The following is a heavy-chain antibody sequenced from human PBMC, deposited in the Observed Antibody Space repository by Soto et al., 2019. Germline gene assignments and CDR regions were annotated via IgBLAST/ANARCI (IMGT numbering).Heavy chain of an antibody. CDR3: AKDRASGYYYYGMDV. CDR1: GFTFSSYG. Sequence: QVQLVESGGGVVQPGRSLRLSCAASGFTFSSYGMHWVRQAPGKGLEWVAVISYDGSNKYYADSVKGRFTISRDNSKNTLYLQMNSLRAEDTAVYYCAKDRASGYYYYGMDVW. CDR2: ISYDGSNK. V-gene: IGHV3-30*18. J-gene: IGHJ6*01. D-gene: IGHD1-26*01.